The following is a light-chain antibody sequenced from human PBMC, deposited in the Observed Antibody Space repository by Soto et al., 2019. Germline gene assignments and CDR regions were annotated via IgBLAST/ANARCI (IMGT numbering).Light chain of an antibody. CDR1: QGISRS. V-gene: IGKV1D-16*01. J-gene: IGKJ1*01. Sequence: QSPSSLSASVGDRMPISCQASQGISRSLAWYQQKPGKAPKLLIYAASSLQSGVPSRFSGSGSGTEFTLTISSLQPDDFATYYCQHYNSYSEAFGQGTKVDIK. CDR2: AAS. CDR3: QHYNSYSEA.